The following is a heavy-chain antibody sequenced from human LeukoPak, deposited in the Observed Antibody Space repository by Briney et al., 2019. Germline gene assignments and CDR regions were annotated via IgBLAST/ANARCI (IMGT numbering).Heavy chain of an antibody. D-gene: IGHD3-22*01. CDR3: AKGRGYYEDY. V-gene: IGHV3-30*02. CDR2: IQYDGSKK. J-gene: IGHJ4*02. CDR1: GFTFSGYG. Sequence: GGSLRLSCAASGFTFSGYGMHWVRQAPGKGLEWVAFIQYDGSKKSYADSVKGRFTISRDNSKNTLDLQMNSLRGEGTAVYYCAKGRGYYEDYWGQGTLVTVSS.